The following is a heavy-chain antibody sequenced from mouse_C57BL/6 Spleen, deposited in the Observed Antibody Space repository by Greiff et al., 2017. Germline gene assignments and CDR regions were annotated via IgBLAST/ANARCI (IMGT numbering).Heavy chain of an antibody. D-gene: IGHD2-4*01. CDR1: GFSLTSYG. Sequence: VKLVESGPGLVAPSQSLSITCTVSGFSLTSYGVHWVRQPPGKGLEWLVVIWSDGSTTYNSAPKSRLSISKDNSKSHVFLKTNSLQTVDTAMYDGAGHGCNYDERYDMDYWGQGTSVTVSS. CDR3: AGHGCNYDERYDMDY. CDR2: IWSDGST. J-gene: IGHJ4*01. V-gene: IGHV2-6-1*01.